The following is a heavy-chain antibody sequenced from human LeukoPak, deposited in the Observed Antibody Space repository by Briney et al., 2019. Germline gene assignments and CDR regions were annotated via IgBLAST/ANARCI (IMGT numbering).Heavy chain of an antibody. D-gene: IGHD2-2*01. V-gene: IGHV1-18*01. CDR1: GGTFSSYA. CDR2: ISAYNGNT. CDR3: ARGIVVVPAAMYYFDY. Sequence: ASVKVSCKASGGTFSSYAISWVRQAPGQGLEWMGWISAYNGNTNYAQKLQGRVTMTTDTSTSTAYMELRSLRSDDTAVYYCARGIVVVPAAMYYFDYWGQGTLVTVSS. J-gene: IGHJ4*02.